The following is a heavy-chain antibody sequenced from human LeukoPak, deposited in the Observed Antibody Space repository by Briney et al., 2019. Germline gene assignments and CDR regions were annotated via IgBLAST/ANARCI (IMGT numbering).Heavy chain of an antibody. Sequence: PAETLSLTCAVSGGSISSGGYSWGWIRQPPGRGLEWVGYIYHSGSTYYNPSLKSRVTISVDRSKNQFSLKLSSVTAADTAVYYCARSGWSFPFDYWGQGTLVPVSS. J-gene: IGHJ4*02. V-gene: IGHV4-30-2*01. CDR1: GGSISSGGYS. CDR3: ARSGWSFPFDY. CDR2: IYHSGST. D-gene: IGHD6-19*01.